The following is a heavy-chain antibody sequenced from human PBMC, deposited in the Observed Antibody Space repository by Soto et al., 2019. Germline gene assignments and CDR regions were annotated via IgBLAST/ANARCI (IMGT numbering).Heavy chain of an antibody. CDR3: AKGSSSTQFLNYYFYHMDV. J-gene: IGHJ6*03. D-gene: IGHD2-2*01. CDR1: GLSFPNYA. V-gene: IGHV3-23*01. CDR2: IGGSGAYT. Sequence: LLESGGGLVQPGVSLSLSCVASGLSFPNYAMNWVRQAPGKGLEWVSGIGGSGAYTYYADSVKGRFTISRDNSKNTVYLQMNSLRGEDTAVYYCAKGSSSTQFLNYYFYHMDVWGKGTTVSVSS.